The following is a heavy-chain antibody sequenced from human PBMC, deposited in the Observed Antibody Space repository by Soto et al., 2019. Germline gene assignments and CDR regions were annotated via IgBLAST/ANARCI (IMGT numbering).Heavy chain of an antibody. CDR2: ISAYNGNK. CDR3: ARDIDPYDFWSGYYFFDY. V-gene: IGHV1-18*01. Sequence: ASVKVSCKASGYTFTSYGISWVRQAPGQGLEWMGWISAYNGNKNYAQKLQGRVTMTTDTSTSTAYMELRSLRSDDTAVFYCARDIDPYDFWSGYYFFDYWGQGTLVTVSS. J-gene: IGHJ4*02. CDR1: GYTFTSYG. D-gene: IGHD3-3*01.